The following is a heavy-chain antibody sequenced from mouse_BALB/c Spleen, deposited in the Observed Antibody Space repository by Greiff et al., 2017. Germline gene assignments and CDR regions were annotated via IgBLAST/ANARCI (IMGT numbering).Heavy chain of an antibody. CDR2: IRLKSNNYAT. Sequence: EVHLVESGGGLVQPGGSMKLSCVASGFTFSNYWMNWVRQSPEKGLEWVAEIRLKSNNYATHYAESVKGRFTISRDDSKSSVYLQMNNLRAEDTGIYYCTRSNWAYYYAMDYWGQGTSVTVSS. CDR1: GFTFSNYW. J-gene: IGHJ4*01. CDR3: TRSNWAYYYAMDY. V-gene: IGHV6-6*02. D-gene: IGHD4-1*01.